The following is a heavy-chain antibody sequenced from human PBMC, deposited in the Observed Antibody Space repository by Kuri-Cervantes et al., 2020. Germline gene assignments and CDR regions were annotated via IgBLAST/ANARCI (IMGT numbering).Heavy chain of an antibody. D-gene: IGHD1-26*01. CDR1: GFTFSHYA. J-gene: IGHJ6*03. CDR2: IKQGGSEK. V-gene: IGHV3-7*02. Sequence: GESLKISCAASGFTFSHYAMSWVRQAPGKGLEWVANIKQGGSEKYYVDSVKGRFTISRDNAKNSLYLQMNSLRAEDTAVYYCARVTRGGSYLGLYYYYYMDVWGKGTTVTVSS. CDR3: ARVTRGGSYLGLYYYYYMDV.